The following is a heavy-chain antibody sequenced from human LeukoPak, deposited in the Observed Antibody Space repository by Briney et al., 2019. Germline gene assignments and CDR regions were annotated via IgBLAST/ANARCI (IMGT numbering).Heavy chain of an antibody. CDR1: GGTFSSYA. Sequence: SVKVSCKASGGTFSSYAISWVRQAPGQGLEWMGRIIPIFGTANYAQKFQGRVTITADESTSTAYMELSSLRSEDTAVYYCARGNDILTGYALFQHWGQGTLVTVSS. J-gene: IGHJ1*01. CDR2: IIPIFGTA. D-gene: IGHD3-9*01. V-gene: IGHV1-69*15. CDR3: ARGNDILTGYALFQH.